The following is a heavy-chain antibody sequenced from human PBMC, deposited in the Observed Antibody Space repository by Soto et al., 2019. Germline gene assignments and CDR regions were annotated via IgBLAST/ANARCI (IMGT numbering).Heavy chain of an antibody. CDR1: GYTFTNYY. CDR3: ARGGDIVVVTAPLDH. D-gene: IGHD2-21*02. J-gene: IGHJ5*02. V-gene: IGHV1-46*01. Sequence: QVQLVQSGAEVKKPGASVKVSCRASGYTFTNYYMHWVRQAPGQGLEWMGIIKPTGGETTYAQKFRGRATTTRDTSTGTIYMELSSLRSEDTAVYYCARGGDIVVVTAPLDHWGQGTLVTVSS. CDR2: IKPTGGET.